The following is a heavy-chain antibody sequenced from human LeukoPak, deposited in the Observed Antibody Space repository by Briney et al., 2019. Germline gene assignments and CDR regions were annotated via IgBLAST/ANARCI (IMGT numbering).Heavy chain of an antibody. CDR1: GYTFTGYA. D-gene: IGHD3-10*01. J-gene: IGHJ4*02. Sequence: ASVKVSCKASGYTFTGYAMNWVRQAPGQGLEWMGWINTNTGNPTYAQGFTGRFVFSLDTSVSTAYLQISSLKAEDTAVYYCARVVGFGELYLYYFDYWGQGTLVTVSS. CDR3: ARVVGFGELYLYYFDY. V-gene: IGHV7-4-1*02. CDR2: INTNTGNP.